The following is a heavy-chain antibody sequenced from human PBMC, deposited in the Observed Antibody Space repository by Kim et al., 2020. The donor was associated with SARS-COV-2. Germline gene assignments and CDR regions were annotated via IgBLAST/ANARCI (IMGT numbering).Heavy chain of an antibody. D-gene: IGHD1-26*01. V-gene: IGHV3-23*01. Sequence: GGSLRLSCAASGFTFSSYSMSWVRQAPGKGLEWVSAINRSGGGTYYADSVKGRFTISRDNAKNTLYLQMNSLRAEDTAVYYCAKARAGATTFDYWGQGT. CDR1: GFTFSSYS. CDR2: INRSGGGT. J-gene: IGHJ4*02. CDR3: AKARAGATTFDY.